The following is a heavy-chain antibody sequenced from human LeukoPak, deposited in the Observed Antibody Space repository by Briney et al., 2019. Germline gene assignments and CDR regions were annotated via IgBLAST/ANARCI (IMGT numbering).Heavy chain of an antibody. V-gene: IGHV3-49*04. Sequence: QPGGSLRLSCATSGFSFSSYAMSWVRQAPGKGLEWVGFIASETYGGTAEYAASVKGRFIISRDDSKSIAYLQMNSLKTEDTAVYYCTRDQTPYYWGQGTLVTVSS. CDR1: GFSFSSYA. CDR2: IASETYGGTA. CDR3: TRDQTPYY. J-gene: IGHJ4*02.